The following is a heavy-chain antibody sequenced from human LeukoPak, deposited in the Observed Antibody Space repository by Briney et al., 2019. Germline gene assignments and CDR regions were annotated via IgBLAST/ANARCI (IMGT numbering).Heavy chain of an antibody. Sequence: SETLSLTCAVYGTSLSGYYWSWIRQPPGKGLEWIGSIYYSGSTYYNPSLKSRVTISVDTSKNQFSLKLSSVTAADTAVYYCARQWYGSGSSHFDYWGQGTLVTVSS. J-gene: IGHJ4*02. D-gene: IGHD3-10*01. V-gene: IGHV4-34*01. CDR1: GTSLSGYY. CDR3: ARQWYGSGSSHFDY. CDR2: IYYSGST.